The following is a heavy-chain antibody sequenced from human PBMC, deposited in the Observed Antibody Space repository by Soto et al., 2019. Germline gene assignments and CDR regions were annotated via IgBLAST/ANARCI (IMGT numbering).Heavy chain of an antibody. Sequence: GASVKVSCKASGHTFGRFTINWVRQAPGQGLEWMGGIKPISDITNYAQRFQGGVTFTADASTSTVYLELSSLRSEDTAMYYCARDPSTINKLIGVWFDPWGQGTLVTVSS. V-gene: IGHV1-69*13. J-gene: IGHJ5*02. D-gene: IGHD4-4*01. CDR3: ARDPSTINKLIGVWFDP. CDR1: GHTFGRFT. CDR2: IKPISDIT.